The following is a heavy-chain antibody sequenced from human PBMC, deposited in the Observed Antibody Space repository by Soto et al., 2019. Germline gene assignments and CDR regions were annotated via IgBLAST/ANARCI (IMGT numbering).Heavy chain of an antibody. V-gene: IGHV3-30*18. CDR3: AKDLGYCTNTGPMALDI. CDR1: GFGFGSFA. Sequence: QVQLVESGGGVVQPGRSLRLSCAASGFGFGSFAMHWVRQAPGKGLEWVALISYDGSDEYYLDSVKGRFTISRDNSKNTLELQINSLRSEDTAVSYCAKDLGYCTNTGPMALDIWGRGTVVTVS. D-gene: IGHD2-8*01. J-gene: IGHJ3*02. CDR2: ISYDGSDE.